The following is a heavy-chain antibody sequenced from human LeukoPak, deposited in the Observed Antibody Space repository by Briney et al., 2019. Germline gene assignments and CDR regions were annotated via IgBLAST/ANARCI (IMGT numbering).Heavy chain of an antibody. CDR3: AKDRGDGIVVVPAAIVPPGDV. J-gene: IGHJ6*02. V-gene: IGHV3-30*18. Sequence: GGSLRLSCAASGFTFSSCGMHWVRQAPGKGLEWVAVISYDGSNKYYADSVKGRFTISRDNSKNTLYLQMNSLRAEDTAVYYCAKDRGDGIVVVPAAIVPPGDVWGQGTTVTVSS. CDR1: GFTFSSCG. D-gene: IGHD2-2*02. CDR2: ISYDGSNK.